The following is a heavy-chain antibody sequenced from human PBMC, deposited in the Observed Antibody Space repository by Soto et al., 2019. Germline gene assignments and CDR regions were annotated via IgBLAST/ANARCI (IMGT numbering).Heavy chain of an antibody. CDR2: IYYSGST. J-gene: IGHJ6*02. CDR3: ARRVSDVLLAPGDGMDV. D-gene: IGHD3-16*01. V-gene: IGHV4-59*04. Sequence: SATLSLSGTVSGGSIISYYGSCIRQPPGKGLEWIGYIYYSGSTYYNPSLKSRVTISVDTHKTQLSLKLSSVTAAASAVYYCARRVSDVLLAPGDGMDVCGQGTTVTV. CDR1: GGSIISYY.